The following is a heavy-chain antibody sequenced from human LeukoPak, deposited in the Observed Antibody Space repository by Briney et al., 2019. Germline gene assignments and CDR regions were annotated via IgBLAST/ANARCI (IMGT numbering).Heavy chain of an antibody. CDR1: GFTFSSYS. D-gene: IGHD3-10*01. J-gene: IGHJ4*02. CDR3: AKDWGSGGGLDY. V-gene: IGHV3-48*01. CDR2: ISRSSTTI. Sequence: QAGGSLRLSCAASGFTFSSYSMNWVRQAPGKGLEWVSYISRSSTTIYYADSVKGRFTISRDNAKNSLYLQMNSLRAEDTAVYYCAKDWGSGGGLDYWGQGTLVTVSS.